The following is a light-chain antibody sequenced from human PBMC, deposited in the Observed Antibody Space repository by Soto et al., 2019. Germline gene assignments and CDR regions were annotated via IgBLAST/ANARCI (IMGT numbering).Light chain of an antibody. V-gene: IGKV1-39*01. Sequence: DIQITQSPTSLSPFLLDTVTMTCRASQSIALSVNWYQQKPGKAPKLLIYVAFTLESGVPSRFSGSGSGTEFTLTISRLEPEDFAVYYCQQYGSSPRTFGQGTKVDIK. J-gene: IGKJ1*01. CDR3: QQYGSSPRT. CDR2: VAF. CDR1: QSIALS.